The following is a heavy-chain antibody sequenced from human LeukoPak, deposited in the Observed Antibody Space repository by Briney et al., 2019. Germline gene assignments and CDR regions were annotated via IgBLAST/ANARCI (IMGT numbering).Heavy chain of an antibody. J-gene: IGHJ4*02. CDR1: GFTFSSYW. CDR3: ARGVDGYYYYVDGGGL. V-gene: IGHV3-74*01. CDR2: INSDGSST. D-gene: IGHD3-10*02. Sequence: GGSLRLSCAASGFTFSSYWMHWVRQAPGKGLVWVSRINSDGSSTNYADSVKGRFTISRDNAKNTLYLQMNSLRAEDTAVYYCARGVDGYYYYVDGGGLWGQGTLVTVSS.